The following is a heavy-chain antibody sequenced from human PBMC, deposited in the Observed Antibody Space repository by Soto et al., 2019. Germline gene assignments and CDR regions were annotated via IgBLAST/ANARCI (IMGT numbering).Heavy chain of an antibody. V-gene: IGHV3-11*01. CDR2: ISSSGSTI. D-gene: IGHD2-15*01. CDR1: GFTFSDYY. CDR3: ARDEGCSGGSCSTSYYYYYMDV. Sequence: QVQLLESGGGLVKPGGSLRLSCAASGFTFSDYYMSWIRQAPGKGLEWVSYISSSGSTIYYADSVKGRFTISRDNAKNSLYLQMNSLRAEDTAVYYCARDEGCSGGSCSTSYYYYYMDVWGKGTTVTVSS. J-gene: IGHJ6*03.